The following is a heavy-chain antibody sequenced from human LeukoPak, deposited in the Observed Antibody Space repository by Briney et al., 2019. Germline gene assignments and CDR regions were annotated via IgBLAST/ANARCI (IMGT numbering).Heavy chain of an antibody. V-gene: IGHV3-23*01. CDR3: AKIRLEESATGY. CDR2: IGGSGATT. Sequence: GGSLRLSCSASGFSFSAYGMNWVRQPPGKGREWVSAIGGSGATTYYADSVRGRFTISRDNSKNTMYLQMSSLRAEDTAVYYCAKIRLEESATGYWGQGTLVTVSS. CDR1: GFSFSAYG. J-gene: IGHJ4*02. D-gene: IGHD2-15*01.